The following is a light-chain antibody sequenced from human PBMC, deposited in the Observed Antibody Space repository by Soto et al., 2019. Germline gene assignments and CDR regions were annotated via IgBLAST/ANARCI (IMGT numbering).Light chain of an antibody. CDR3: SSYAGSSNV. V-gene: IGLV2-8*01. CDR2: EVN. CDR1: SGDVGLYDY. Sequence: QSALTQPRSVSGSPGQSVTISCTGTSGDVGLYDYVSWYQHHPGKAPKLMIYEVNKRPSGVPDRFSGSKSGNTASLTVSGLQAEDEADYYCSSYAGSSNVFGTGTKVTVL. J-gene: IGLJ1*01.